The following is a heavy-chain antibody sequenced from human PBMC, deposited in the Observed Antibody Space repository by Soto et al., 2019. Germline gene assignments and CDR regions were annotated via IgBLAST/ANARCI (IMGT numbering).Heavy chain of an antibody. J-gene: IGHJ4*02. V-gene: IGHV3-48*03. CDR3: ARDPEKYSGSDLGIDY. Sequence: PGGSLRLSCAASGFTFTNYEMNWVRQAPGKGLGWISYISSSGKTISYADSVKGRFTISRDNAKNSLYLQMNSLRAEDTAVYYCARDPEKYSGSDLGIDYWGQGTLVTVSS. CDR1: GFTFTNYE. D-gene: IGHD5-12*01. CDR2: ISSSGKTI.